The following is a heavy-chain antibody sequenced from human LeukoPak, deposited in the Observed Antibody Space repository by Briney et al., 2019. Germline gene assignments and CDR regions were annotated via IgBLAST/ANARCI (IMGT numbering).Heavy chain of an antibody. CDR1: GFSFSNYG. V-gene: IGHV3-23*01. Sequence: GGSLTLSCAASGFSFSNYGMSWFRQAPGMGLEWVSTINTRADETHYADSVRGRFTIFRDNSKSTLALHMSNLRVEDTAVYYCERDPSDYEWQRGWYRDFWGRGSQVTVSS. CDR3: ERDPSDYEWQRGWYRDF. D-gene: IGHD6-19*01. J-gene: IGHJ4*01. CDR2: INTRADET.